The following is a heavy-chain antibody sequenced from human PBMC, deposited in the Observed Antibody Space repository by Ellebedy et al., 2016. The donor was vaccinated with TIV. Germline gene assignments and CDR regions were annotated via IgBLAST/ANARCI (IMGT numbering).Heavy chain of an antibody. D-gene: IGHD3-16*01. CDR2: INPYNGNT. J-gene: IGHJ4*02. V-gene: IGHV1-18*04. Sequence: AASVKVSCKASGYTFTHYGISWVRQAPGQGLEWMGWINPYNGNTTYAQKYQGRVTMTTDSSTRTSYTELSSLTSDDTAIYYCARHLESRWLIHGGYYWGQGSLVTVSS. CDR1: GYTFTHYG. CDR3: ARHLESRWLIHGGYY.